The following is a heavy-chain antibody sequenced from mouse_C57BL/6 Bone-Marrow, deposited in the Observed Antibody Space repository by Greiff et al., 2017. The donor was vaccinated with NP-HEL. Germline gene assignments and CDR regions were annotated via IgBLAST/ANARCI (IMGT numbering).Heavy chain of an antibody. CDR2: IDPENGDT. CDR3: ITGGSSPYAMDY. CDR1: GFNIKDDY. V-gene: IGHV14-4*01. D-gene: IGHD1-1*01. Sequence: VQLQQSGAELVRPGASVKLSCTVSGFNIKDDYMHWVKQRPEQGLEWIGWIDPENGDTEYASKFQGKATITADTSSNTAYRQLSSLTSEDTAVYYCITGGSSPYAMDYWGQGTSVTVSS. J-gene: IGHJ4*01.